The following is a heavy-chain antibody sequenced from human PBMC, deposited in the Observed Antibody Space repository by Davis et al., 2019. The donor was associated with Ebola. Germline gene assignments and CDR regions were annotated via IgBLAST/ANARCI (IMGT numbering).Heavy chain of an antibody. J-gene: IGHJ6*03. CDR2: ISSSGSSR. V-gene: IGHV3-48*03. CDR1: GFTFSNYE. Sequence: GESLKISCAASGFTFSNYEMNWVRQAPGQGLEWISYISSSGSSRYYADSVKGRFTISRGNANNSLYLQMNSLTMDDTAVYFCARDPPNGLPVYYMDVWGKGTTVTVSS. CDR3: ARDPPNGLPVYYMDV. D-gene: IGHD4-11*01.